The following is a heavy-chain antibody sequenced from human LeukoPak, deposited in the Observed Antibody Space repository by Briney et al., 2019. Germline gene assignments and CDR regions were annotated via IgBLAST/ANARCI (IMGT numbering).Heavy chain of an antibody. CDR2: ISSSSSYI. CDR1: GFTFSSYS. CDR3: AREVPLGGFPLFDY. D-gene: IGHD2-15*01. J-gene: IGHJ4*02. V-gene: IGHV3-21*01. Sequence: GGSLRLSCAASGFTFSSYSMNWVRQAPGKGLEWVSSISSSSSYIYYADSVKGRFTISRDNAKNSLYLQMNSLRAEDTAVYYCAREVPLGGFPLFDYWGQGTLVTVSS.